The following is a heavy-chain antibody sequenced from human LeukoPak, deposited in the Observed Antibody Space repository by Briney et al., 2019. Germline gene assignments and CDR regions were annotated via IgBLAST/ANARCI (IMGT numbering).Heavy chain of an antibody. CDR3: ARKDYGDYGWDFDY. CDR2: ISAYNGDT. Sequence: ASVKVSCKASGYTFSSYGVSWVRQAPGQGLEWMGGISAYNGDTNYAQKFQGRLTMTTDTSTSTAYMELRSLRSDDTAVYYCARKDYGDYGWDFDYWGQGTLVTVSS. CDR1: GYTFSSYG. V-gene: IGHV1-18*01. D-gene: IGHD4-17*01. J-gene: IGHJ4*02.